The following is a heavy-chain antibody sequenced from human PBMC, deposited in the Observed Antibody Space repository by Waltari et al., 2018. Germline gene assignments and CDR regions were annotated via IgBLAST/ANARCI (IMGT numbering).Heavy chain of an antibody. CDR2: IWYDGSNK. CDR3: AREPPSGVLGY. CDR1: GFTFSSYG. D-gene: IGHD1-26*01. Sequence: QVQLVESGGGVVQPGRSLRLSCAASGFTFSSYGMHWVRQAPGKGVEWGAVIWYDGSNKYYADSVKGRFTISRDNSKNTLYLQMNSLRAEDTAVYYCAREPPSGVLGYWGQGTLVTVSS. V-gene: IGHV3-33*01. J-gene: IGHJ4*02.